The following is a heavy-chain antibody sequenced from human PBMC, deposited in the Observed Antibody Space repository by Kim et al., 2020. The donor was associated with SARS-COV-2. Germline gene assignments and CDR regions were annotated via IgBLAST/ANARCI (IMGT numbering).Heavy chain of an antibody. CDR1: GGSISSNNW. CDR2: IYHSGTT. CDR3: ARPVAGSVWDV. Sequence: SETLSLTCGVSGGSISSNNWWSWVRQPPGKGLEWIGDIYHSGTTNYNPSLQSRVTISVDKSKNQFFLNLRSITAADTAVYYCARPVAGSVWDVWGQGTT. V-gene: IGHV4-4*02. J-gene: IGHJ6*02. D-gene: IGHD6-19*01.